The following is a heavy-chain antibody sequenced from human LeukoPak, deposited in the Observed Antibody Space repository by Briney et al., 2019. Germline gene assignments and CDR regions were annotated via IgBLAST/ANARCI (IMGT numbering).Heavy chain of an antibody. V-gene: IGHV1-69*13. J-gene: IGHJ4*02. Sequence: SVKVSCKASGGTFSSYAISWVRQAPGQGLEWMGGIIPIVGTANYAPKFQGRVTITADESTSTAYMELSSLRSDDTAVYYCARVSALLGYLGGYGSGSSALGYWGQGTLVTVSS. CDR1: GGTFSSYA. D-gene: IGHD3-10*01. CDR3: ARVSALLGYLGGYGSGSSALGY. CDR2: IIPIVGTA.